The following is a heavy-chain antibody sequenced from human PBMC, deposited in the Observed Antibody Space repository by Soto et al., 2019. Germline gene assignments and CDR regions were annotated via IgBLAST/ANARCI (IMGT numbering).Heavy chain of an antibody. V-gene: IGHV3-23*01. D-gene: IGHD1-7*01. J-gene: IGHJ4*02. CDR3: ARRGETGTIGDN. CDR2: ISGTGGSK. Sequence: EVQLLESGGGLVQPGGSLRLSCATSGFTFSNYGMNWVRQAPGKGLEWVASISGTGGSKYYADSVKGRFTISRDNSKNTLHLQMNSLRAEDTAVFYCARRGETGTIGDNWGQGTLVTVSS. CDR1: GFTFSNYG.